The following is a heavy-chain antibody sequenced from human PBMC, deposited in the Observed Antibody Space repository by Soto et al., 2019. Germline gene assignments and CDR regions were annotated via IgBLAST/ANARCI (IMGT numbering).Heavy chain of an antibody. CDR1: GFILSGYD. D-gene: IGHD3-22*01. V-gene: IGHV3-13*05. Sequence: EEQLVESGGGLEQPGGSLRLSCVASGFILSGYDMHWVRQATGEGLEWVSAIGTAGDPYYSGSVKGRFTISRGNAENSVYLHMNSLRAGDTAVYYCARAGYDSSGYYFYAMDVWGPGTTVTVSS. CDR2: IGTAGDP. J-gene: IGHJ6*02. CDR3: ARAGYDSSGYYFYAMDV.